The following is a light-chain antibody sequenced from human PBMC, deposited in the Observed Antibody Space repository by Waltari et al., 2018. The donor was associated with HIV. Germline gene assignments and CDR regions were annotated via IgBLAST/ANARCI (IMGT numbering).Light chain of an antibody. Sequence: QSALTQPPSVSGSPGQSVTISCTGTSSDVGSYNLVSWYQQSPGTAPKLMVYEATYRPSGVPERFSGSKSGNTASLTISGLQAEDEADYYCSSFTSSSTVVFGGGTKLTVL. CDR2: EAT. V-gene: IGLV2-18*02. CDR1: SSDVGSYNL. CDR3: SSFTSSSTVV. J-gene: IGLJ3*02.